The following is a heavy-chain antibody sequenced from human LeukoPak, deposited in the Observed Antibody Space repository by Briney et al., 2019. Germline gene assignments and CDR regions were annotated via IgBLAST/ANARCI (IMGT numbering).Heavy chain of an antibody. V-gene: IGHV4-34*01. D-gene: IGHD5-12*01. Sequence: SETLSLTCAVYGVSFSGYYGSWIRQPPGKGLEWIWEINHSGSTNYNPSLKSRVTISVDTSKNQFSLKRSSVTAADTAVYYCASIGGFSDYWGQGTLVTVSS. J-gene: IGHJ4*02. CDR1: GVSFSGYY. CDR2: INHSGST. CDR3: ASIGGFSDY.